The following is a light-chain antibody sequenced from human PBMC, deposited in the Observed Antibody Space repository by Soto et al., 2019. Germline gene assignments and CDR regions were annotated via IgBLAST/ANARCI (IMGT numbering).Light chain of an antibody. CDR3: QQTYTNPQT. CDR1: QNINNY. Sequence: DIQMTQSPSSLSASVGDRFTITCQASQNINNYLNWYQQKPGRAPKLLIYDASNLEAGVPSRFSGSGSGTHFVLTISNFQPEDSATYFCQQTYTNPQTFGQGTKVDIK. V-gene: IGKV1-33*01. CDR2: DAS. J-gene: IGKJ1*01.